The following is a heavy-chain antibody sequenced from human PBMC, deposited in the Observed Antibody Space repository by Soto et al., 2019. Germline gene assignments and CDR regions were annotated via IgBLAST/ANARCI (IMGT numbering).Heavy chain of an antibody. CDR3: EKAVQPFVVLNASDY. CDR2: ISYDGTNK. Sequence: GESLKISCAASGFGFRNFGVQWVRQAPGKGLECVAVISYDGTNKYYADSLKCRFTISRDNSKNTLYLQINSMRAEDTAVYHCEKAVQPFVVLNASDYWGQGPLVTV. D-gene: IGHD2-21*01. V-gene: IGHV3-30*18. J-gene: IGHJ4*02. CDR1: GFGFRNFG.